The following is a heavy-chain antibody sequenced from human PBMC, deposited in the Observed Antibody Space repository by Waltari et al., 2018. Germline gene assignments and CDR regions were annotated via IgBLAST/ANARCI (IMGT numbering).Heavy chain of an antibody. Sequence: EVQLVESGGGLVKPGGSLRLSCAASGFTFSSYSMNWVRQAPGKGLEWVSSISSSCSYIYYADSVKGRFTISRDNAKNSLYLQMNSLRAEDTAVYYCARDRTGLDLLTSAFDIWGQGTMVTVSS. CDR2: ISSSCSYI. CDR1: GFTFSSYS. V-gene: IGHV3-21*01. J-gene: IGHJ3*02. D-gene: IGHD2-15*01. CDR3: ARDRTGLDLLTSAFDI.